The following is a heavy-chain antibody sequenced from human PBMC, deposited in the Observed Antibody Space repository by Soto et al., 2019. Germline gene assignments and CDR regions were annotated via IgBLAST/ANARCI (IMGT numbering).Heavy chain of an antibody. D-gene: IGHD3-22*01. CDR1: GFTFSSYV. CDR3: AKDLRITMIIGGFDP. J-gene: IGHJ5*02. Sequence: RGSLRLSCAASGFTFSSYVMHWVRQAPGKGLEWVAVISYDGSNKYYADSVKGRFTISRDNSKNTLYLQMNSLRAEDTAVYYCAKDLRITMIIGGFDPWGQGTLVTVSS. CDR2: ISYDGSNK. V-gene: IGHV3-30*18.